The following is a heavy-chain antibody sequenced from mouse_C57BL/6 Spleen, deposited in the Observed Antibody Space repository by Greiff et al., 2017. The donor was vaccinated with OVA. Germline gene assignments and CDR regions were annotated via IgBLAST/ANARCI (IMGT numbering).Heavy chain of an antibody. D-gene: IGHD3-3*01. V-gene: IGHV1-55*01. Sequence: QVQLQQPGAELVKPGASVKMSCKASGYTFTSYWITWVKQRPGQGLEWVGDIYPGSGSTNYHEKFKSKATLTVDTSPSPAYMQLSSLTSEDSAIYYCARSYGTLDDWGQGTTLTVSS. CDR2: IYPGSGST. J-gene: IGHJ2*01. CDR1: GYTFTSYW. CDR3: ARSYGTLDD.